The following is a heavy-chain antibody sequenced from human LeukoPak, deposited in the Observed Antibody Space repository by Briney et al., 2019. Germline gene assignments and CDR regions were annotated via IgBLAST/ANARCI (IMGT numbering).Heavy chain of an antibody. V-gene: IGHV3-9*01. J-gene: IGHJ6*02. CDR1: GFTFDDYA. D-gene: IGHD1-1*01. CDR2: ISWNSGSI. Sequence: PGRSLRLSCAASGFTFDDYAMHWVRQAPGKGLEWVSGISWNSGSIGYADSVKGRFTISRDSAKNSLYLQMNSLRAEDTALYYCAKALERRIYYYGMDVWGQGTTVTVSS. CDR3: AKALERRIYYYGMDV.